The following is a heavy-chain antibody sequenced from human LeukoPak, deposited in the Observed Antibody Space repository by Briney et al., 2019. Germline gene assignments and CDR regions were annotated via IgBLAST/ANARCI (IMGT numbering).Heavy chain of an antibody. CDR1: AGSISSYY. CDR3: ARGQPEEQWLVVGNWFDP. V-gene: IGHV4-59*01. D-gene: IGHD6-19*01. CDR2: IYYSGST. J-gene: IGHJ5*02. Sequence: SETLSLTCTVSAGSISSYYWSWIRQPPGKGLEWIVYIYYSGSTNYNPSLKSRVTISVDTSKNQFSLKLSSVTAADTAVYYCARGQPEEQWLVVGNWFDPWGQGTLVTVSS.